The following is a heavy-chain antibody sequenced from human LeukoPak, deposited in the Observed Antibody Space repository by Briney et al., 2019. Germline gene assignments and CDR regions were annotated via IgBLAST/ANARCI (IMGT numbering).Heavy chain of an antibody. CDR2: TRYDESKT. CDR3: ARHSGTYYDY. Sequence: PGGSLRLSCAASGFTFSNNGMHWVRQTPGKGLEWVAFTRYDESKTFYGDSVRGRFTISRDNSKNTLYLQMNSLTTDDSAVYYCARHSGTYYDYWGQGTLVTVSS. J-gene: IGHJ4*02. V-gene: IGHV3-30*02. CDR1: GFTFSNNG. D-gene: IGHD1-26*01.